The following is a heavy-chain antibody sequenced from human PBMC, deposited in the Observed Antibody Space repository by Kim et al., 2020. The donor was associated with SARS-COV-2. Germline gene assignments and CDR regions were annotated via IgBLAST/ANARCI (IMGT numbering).Heavy chain of an antibody. CDR3: AREERGYSYMVINY. D-gene: IGHD5-18*01. Sequence: SETLSLTCTVSGGSISSGGYYWSWIRQHPGKGLEWIGYIYYSGSTYYNPSLKSRVTISVDTSKNQFSLKLSSVTAADTAVYYCAREERGYSYMVINYWGQGTLVTVSS. CDR1: GGSISSGGYY. CDR2: IYYSGST. J-gene: IGHJ4*02. V-gene: IGHV4-31*03.